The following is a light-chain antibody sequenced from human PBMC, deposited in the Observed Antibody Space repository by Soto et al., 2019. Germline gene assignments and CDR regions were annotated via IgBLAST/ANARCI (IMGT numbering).Light chain of an antibody. V-gene: IGKV3-20*01. CDR3: QQYGSSPLT. CDR1: QSVSSGF. J-gene: IGKJ3*01. CDR2: GAS. Sequence: TQSPSTLTMSPGERATLSCRASQSVSSGFLAWYQQKPGQAPRLLIYGASSRAAGIPDRFSGSGSGTDFTLTISRLEPEDFAVYYCQQYGSSPLTFGPGTKVDI.